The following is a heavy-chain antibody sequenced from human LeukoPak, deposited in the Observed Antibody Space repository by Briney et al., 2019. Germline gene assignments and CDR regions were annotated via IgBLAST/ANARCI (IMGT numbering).Heavy chain of an antibody. CDR2: ISPNSGVT. Sequence: GASVKVSCQASGYTFTGYYMHWVRQAPGQGLEWMGWISPNSGVTNYAHKFQGRVTMTRDTSISTAYMELSRLTSDDTAVYYCARFRYYGSGSYSELYYFDYWGQGTLVTVSS. V-gene: IGHV1-2*02. CDR1: GYTFTGYY. J-gene: IGHJ4*02. CDR3: ARFRYYGSGSYSELYYFDY. D-gene: IGHD3-10*01.